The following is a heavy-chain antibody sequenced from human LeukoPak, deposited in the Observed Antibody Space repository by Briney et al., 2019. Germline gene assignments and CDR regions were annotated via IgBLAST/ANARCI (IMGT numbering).Heavy chain of an antibody. V-gene: IGHV4-59*01. CDR3: ARSVNYDFWSGYSSGAFDI. Sequence: PSETLSLTCTVSGGSISSYYWSRIRQPPGKGLEWIGYIYYSGSTNYNPSLKSRVTISVDTSKNQFSLKLSSVTAADTAVYYCARSVNYDFWSGYSSGAFDIWGQGTMVTVSS. J-gene: IGHJ3*02. CDR2: IYYSGST. D-gene: IGHD3-3*01. CDR1: GGSISSYY.